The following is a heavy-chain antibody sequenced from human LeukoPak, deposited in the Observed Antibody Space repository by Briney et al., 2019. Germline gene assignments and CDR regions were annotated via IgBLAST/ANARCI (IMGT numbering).Heavy chain of an antibody. CDR2: IYYLGST. V-gene: IGHV4-59*01. CDR1: GGSMNSYY. Sequence: SETLSLTCTVSGGSMNSYYWSWVRQPPGKGLEWIAYIYYLGSTSYSPSLRGRGSISVDTSKNQFSLKLSSVTAADTAVYYCARGVYGSGSQYLYIFDYWGQGTLVTVSS. J-gene: IGHJ4*02. CDR3: ARGVYGSGSQYLYIFDY. D-gene: IGHD3-10*01.